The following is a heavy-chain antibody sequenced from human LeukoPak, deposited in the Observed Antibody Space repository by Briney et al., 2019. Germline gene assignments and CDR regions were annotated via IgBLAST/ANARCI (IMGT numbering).Heavy chain of an antibody. CDR1: GYGFTNYW. V-gene: IGHV5-51*01. CDR2: IYPGDSDT. CDR3: ARRDDILTGAGNFDY. J-gene: IGHJ4*02. Sequence: GESLKISCKGSGYGFTNYWIGWVRQMPGKGMEWMGIIYPGDSDTTYSPSFQGQVTISAGKSISTAYLQWSSLKASDTAMYYCARRDDILTGAGNFDYWGQGTLVTVSS. D-gene: IGHD3-9*01.